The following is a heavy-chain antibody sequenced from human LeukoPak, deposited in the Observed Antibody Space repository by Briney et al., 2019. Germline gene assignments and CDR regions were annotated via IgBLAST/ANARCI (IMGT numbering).Heavy chain of an antibody. CDR1: GFTFSSYG. CDR2: IIYGGTNK. CDR3: AKDWGPHYASGSSYFDS. J-gene: IGHJ4*02. V-gene: IGHV3-30*18. Sequence: GGSLRLSCVASGFTFSSYGMHWVRQAPGKGLEWVAVIIYGGTNKYYTDSVKGRFTISRDNAKNTLYLQMNFLRADDTAVYFCAKDWGPHYASGSSYFDSWGQGTLVTVSS. D-gene: IGHD3-10*01.